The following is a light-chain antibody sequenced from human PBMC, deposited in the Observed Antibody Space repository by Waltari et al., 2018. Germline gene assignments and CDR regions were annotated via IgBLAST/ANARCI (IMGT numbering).Light chain of an antibody. CDR3: AACDDRVNGPV. V-gene: IGLV1-36*01. J-gene: IGLJ3*02. Sequence: QSVLTQPPSVSGAPRQRVTISCSGSSSNIGNNDVNWYQHLPGKAPKMLIYYDDLWQSGVSALFSSSNSGTSASLAISGLQSEDEAYYYCAACDDRVNGPVFGGGTKLTVL. CDR1: SSNIGNND. CDR2: YDD.